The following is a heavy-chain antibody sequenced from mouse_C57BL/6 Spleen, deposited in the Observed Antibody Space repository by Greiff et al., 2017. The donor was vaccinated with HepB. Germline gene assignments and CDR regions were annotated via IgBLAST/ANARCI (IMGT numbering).Heavy chain of an antibody. D-gene: IGHD1-1*01. CDR3: ARRGYYGSSEYYFDY. Sequence: EVQLQQSGPELVKPGASVKIPCKASGYTFTDYNMDWVKQSHGKSLEWIGDINPNNGGTIYNQKFKGKATLTVDESSSTAYMELRSLTSEDTAVYYCARRGYYGSSEYYFDYWGQGTTLTVSS. CDR2: INPNNGGT. V-gene: IGHV1-18*01. CDR1: GYTFTDYN. J-gene: IGHJ2*01.